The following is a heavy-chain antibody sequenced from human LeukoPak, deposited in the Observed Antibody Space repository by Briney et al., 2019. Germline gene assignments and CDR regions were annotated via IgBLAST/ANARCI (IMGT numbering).Heavy chain of an antibody. CDR1: GFTFDDYG. V-gene: IGHV3-21*01. D-gene: IGHD5-12*01. CDR2: ISSSSSYI. CDR3: AREESGYDSPYFDY. Sequence: PGGSLRLSCAASGFTFDDYGMSWVRQAPGKGLEWVSSISSSSSYIYYADSVKGRFTISRDNAKNSLYLQMNSLRAEDTAVYYCAREESGYDSPYFDYWGQGTLVTVSS. J-gene: IGHJ4*02.